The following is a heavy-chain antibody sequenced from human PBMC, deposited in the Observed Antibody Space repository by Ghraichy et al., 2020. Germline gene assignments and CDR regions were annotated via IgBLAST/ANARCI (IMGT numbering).Heavy chain of an antibody. CDR1: GFTFSSYA. V-gene: IGHV3-23*01. Sequence: GGSLRLSCAASGFTFSSYAMSWVRQAPGKGLEWVSGLSGSGTTTYYADSVKGRFTISRDNSKSTLYLQMNSLRAEDTAVFYCAKDLGYSSSSGYYGMDVWGQGTTVTVSS. D-gene: IGHD6-6*01. J-gene: IGHJ6*02. CDR2: LSGSGTTT. CDR3: AKDLGYSSSSGYYGMDV.